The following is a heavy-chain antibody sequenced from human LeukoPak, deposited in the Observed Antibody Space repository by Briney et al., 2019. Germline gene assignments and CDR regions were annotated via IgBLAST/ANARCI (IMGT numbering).Heavy chain of an antibody. CDR2: IWYDGSNK. J-gene: IGHJ6*02. Sequence: GGSLRLSCAASGFTFSRNGMHWVRQAPGKGLEWVAVIWYDGSNKYYADSVKGRFTISRDNSKNTLYLRVNSPRAEDTAVYYCASGRLNYFYAMDIWGQGTTVTVSS. CDR1: GFTFSRNG. V-gene: IGHV3-33*01. CDR3: ASGRLNYFYAMDI.